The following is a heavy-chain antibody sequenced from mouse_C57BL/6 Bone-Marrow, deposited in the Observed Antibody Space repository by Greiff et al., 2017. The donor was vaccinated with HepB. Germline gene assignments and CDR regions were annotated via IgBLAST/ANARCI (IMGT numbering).Heavy chain of an antibody. CDR1: GYSFTSYY. CDR2: IYPGSGNT. Sequence: QVQLQQSGPELVKPGASVKISCKASGYSFTSYYIHWVKQRPGQGLEWIGWIYPGSGNTKYNEKFKGKATLTADKSSSTAYMQLSSLTSEDSAVYYCAQLGRAFYAMDYWGQGTSVTVSS. D-gene: IGHD4-1*02. V-gene: IGHV1-66*01. CDR3: AQLGRAFYAMDY. J-gene: IGHJ4*01.